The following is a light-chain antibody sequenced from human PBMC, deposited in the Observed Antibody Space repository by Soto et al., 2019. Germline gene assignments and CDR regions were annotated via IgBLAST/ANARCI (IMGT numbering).Light chain of an antibody. CDR2: AAS. CDR1: QSVSSNF. Sequence: EIVLTQSPGTLSLSPGEGATLPCRASQSVSSNFLAWYQQKPGQAPRLLIYAASSRATGISDRFSGSGSETDFTFTIRRLEPEDFAVYYCQQYGSSPFTFGPGTKVDLK. J-gene: IGKJ3*01. V-gene: IGKV3-20*01. CDR3: QQYGSSPFT.